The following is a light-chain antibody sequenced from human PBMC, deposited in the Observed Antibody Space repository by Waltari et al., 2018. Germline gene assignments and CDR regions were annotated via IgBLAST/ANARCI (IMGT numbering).Light chain of an antibody. Sequence: DIQMTQSPSSLSASVGDRVTITCRASQSISSYLNWYQQKPGKAPKILIYAASSLQSAVPSRFSGSGSGTDFTLTINNLQPEDFATYYCQQSYSTPRTFGQGTKVEIK. J-gene: IGKJ1*01. CDR3: QQSYSTPRT. CDR2: AAS. V-gene: IGKV1-39*01. CDR1: QSISSY.